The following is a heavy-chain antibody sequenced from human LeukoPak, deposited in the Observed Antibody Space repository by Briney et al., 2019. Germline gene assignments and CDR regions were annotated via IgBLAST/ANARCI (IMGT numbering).Heavy chain of an antibody. CDR3: ATIAVAGYDWFDP. D-gene: IGHD6-19*01. CDR2: IYHSGST. CDR1: GVSISSPNW. J-gene: IGHJ5*02. Sequence: PSETLSLTCAVSGVSISSPNWWSWVRQPPGKGLEWIGEIYHSGSTNYNPSLRSRVTMSIDKSKNQFSLKLSSVTAADTAFYYCATIAVAGYDWFDPWGQGTLVTVSS. V-gene: IGHV4-4*02.